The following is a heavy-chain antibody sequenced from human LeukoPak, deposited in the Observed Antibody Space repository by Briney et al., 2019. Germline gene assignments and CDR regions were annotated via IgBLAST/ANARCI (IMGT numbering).Heavy chain of an antibody. D-gene: IGHD2-8*02. CDR2: ISGTDSRT. Sequence: GGSLRLSCAASGFTFSSYAMNWVRQAPGKGLEWVSSISGTDSRTHYADSVKGRFSISRDNSKSTLSLQMNSLRAEDTAIYYCATYRQVLLPFESWGQGTLVTVSS. J-gene: IGHJ4*02. CDR1: GFTFSSYA. V-gene: IGHV3-23*01. CDR3: ATYRQVLLPFES.